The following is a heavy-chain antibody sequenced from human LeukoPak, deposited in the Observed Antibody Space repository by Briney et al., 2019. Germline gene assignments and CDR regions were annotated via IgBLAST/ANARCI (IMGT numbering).Heavy chain of an antibody. Sequence: TGGSLRLSCAASGSYWMHWVRQAPGKGLVWISHINSDGSWTSYADSVKGRFTISKDNAKNTVYLQMNNLSAEDTAVYYCVSFYETYWGRGTLVTVSS. CDR2: INSDGSWT. J-gene: IGHJ4*02. D-gene: IGHD2/OR15-2a*01. CDR3: VSFYETY. CDR1: GSYW. V-gene: IGHV3-74*01.